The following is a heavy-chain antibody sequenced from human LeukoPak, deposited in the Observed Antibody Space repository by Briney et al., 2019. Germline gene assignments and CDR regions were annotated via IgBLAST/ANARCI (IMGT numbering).Heavy chain of an antibody. CDR3: ARVVVVITGSYYFDY. V-gene: IGHV4-31*03. J-gene: IGHJ4*02. CDR1: GGSISSGGYY. CDR2: IYYSGST. D-gene: IGHD3-22*01. Sequence: TLSLTCTVSGGSISSGGYYWSWIRQHPGKGLEWIGYIYYSGSTYYNPSLKSRVTISVDTSKNQFSLKLSSVTAADTAVYYCARVVVVITGSYYFDYWGQGTLVTVSS.